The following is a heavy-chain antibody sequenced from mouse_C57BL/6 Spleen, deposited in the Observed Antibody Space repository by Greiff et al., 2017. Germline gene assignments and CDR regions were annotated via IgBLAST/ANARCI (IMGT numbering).Heavy chain of an antibody. CDR2: IYPGSGST. J-gene: IGHJ3*01. D-gene: IGHD1-1*01. V-gene: IGHV1-55*01. CDR3: ARRVYYGSPWFAY. CDR1: GYTFTSYW. Sequence: QVQLQQPGAELVKPGASVKMSCKASGYTFTSYWITWVKQRPGQGLEWIGDIYPGSGSTNYNEKFKSKATLTVDTSSSTAYMQLSSLTSEDSAVYDCARRVYYGSPWFAYWGQGTLVTVSA.